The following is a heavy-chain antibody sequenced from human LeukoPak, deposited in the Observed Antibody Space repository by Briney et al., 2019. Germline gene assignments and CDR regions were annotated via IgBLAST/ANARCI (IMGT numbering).Heavy chain of an antibody. Sequence: ASQTLSLTCTVSGGSISSGGYYWSWIRQHPGKGLEWIGYIYYSGSTYYNPSLKSRVTISVDTSKNQFSLKLSSVTAADTAVYYCARVDPLERRFDYWGQGTLVTVSS. CDR2: IYYSGST. CDR3: ARVDPLERRFDY. CDR1: GGSISSGGYY. D-gene: IGHD1-1*01. V-gene: IGHV4-31*03. J-gene: IGHJ4*02.